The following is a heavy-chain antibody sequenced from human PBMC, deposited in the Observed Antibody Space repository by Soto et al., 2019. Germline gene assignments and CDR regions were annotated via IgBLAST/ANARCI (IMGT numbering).Heavy chain of an antibody. Sequence: RRLSCAASGFTFSSYGMHWVRQAPGKGLEWVAVISYDGSNKYYADSVKGRFTISRDNSKNTLYLQMNSLRAEDTAVYYCAKRSGFTGPFDYWGQGTLVTVSS. CDR1: GFTFSSYG. CDR2: ISYDGSNK. J-gene: IGHJ4*02. CDR3: AKRSGFTGPFDY. D-gene: IGHD1-26*01. V-gene: IGHV3-30*18.